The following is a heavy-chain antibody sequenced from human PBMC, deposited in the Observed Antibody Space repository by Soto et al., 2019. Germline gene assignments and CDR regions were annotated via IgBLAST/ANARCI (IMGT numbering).Heavy chain of an antibody. CDR1: GGSVSSGSYY. V-gene: IGHV4-61*01. J-gene: IGHJ5*02. Sequence: SETLSLTCTVSGGSVSSGSYYWSWIRQPPGKGLEWIGYIFYSGSTNYNPSLKSRVTISVDTSKNQFSLKLSSVTAADTAVYYCARGRLWFDLWGQGTLLTVSS. CDR3: ARGRLWFDL. CDR2: IFYSGST.